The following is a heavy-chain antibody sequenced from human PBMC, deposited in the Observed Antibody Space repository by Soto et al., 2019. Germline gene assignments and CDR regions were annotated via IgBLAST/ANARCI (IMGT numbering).Heavy chain of an antibody. CDR3: ARGTTATLGY. J-gene: IGHJ4*02. D-gene: IGHD4-17*01. V-gene: IGHV1-18*01. CDR2: ISAYNGDT. Sequence: ASVKVSCKASGYTFPSYGVTWVRQAPGQGLEWMGWISAYNGDTNYSQNLQGRVTMTTDTSTNTAYMELRSLRSDDTAVYYCARGTTATLGYWGQGTLVTVSS. CDR1: GYTFPSYG.